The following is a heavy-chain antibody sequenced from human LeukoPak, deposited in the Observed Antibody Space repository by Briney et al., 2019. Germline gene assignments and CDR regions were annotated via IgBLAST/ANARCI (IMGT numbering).Heavy chain of an antibody. V-gene: IGHV3-23*01. CDR1: GFTYTSYA. Sequence: QTGGSLRLSCAASGFTYTSYAMSWVLQAPGKGLEWFSGIIGSGASTYYADSVKGRFTISRDNSKNTLYLQMSSLRVEDTALYYRAKSEEASILDFDYWGQGTLVTVSS. CDR2: IIGSGAST. CDR3: AKSEEASILDFDY. D-gene: IGHD2-15*01. J-gene: IGHJ4*02.